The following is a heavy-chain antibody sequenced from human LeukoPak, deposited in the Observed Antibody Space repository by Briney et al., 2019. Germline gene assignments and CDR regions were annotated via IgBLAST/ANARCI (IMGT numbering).Heavy chain of an antibody. V-gene: IGHV4-39*01. J-gene: IGHJ4*02. D-gene: IGHD5-18*01. CDR3: ARPRRVDTAFPPDY. CDR1: GGSISSSSYY. Sequence: SETLSLTCTVSGGSISSSSYYWGWIRQPPGKGLEWIGSIYYSGSTYYNPSLKSRVTISVDTSKNQFSLKLSSVTAADTAVYHCARPRRVDTAFPPDYWGQGTLVTVSS. CDR2: IYYSGST.